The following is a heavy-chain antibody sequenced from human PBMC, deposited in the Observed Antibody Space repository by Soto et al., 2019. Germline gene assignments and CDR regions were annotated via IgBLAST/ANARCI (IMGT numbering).Heavy chain of an antibody. Sequence: EVQLVESGGGLVQPGGSLRLSCAASGFTFSSYEMNWVRQAPGKGLEWVSYISSSGSTIYYADSVKGRFTISRDNAKNSLYLQMNSLRAEDTAVYYCARDWSRSSSRAVGPFDYWGQGTLVTVSS. D-gene: IGHD3-16*01. J-gene: IGHJ4*02. CDR2: ISSSGSTI. V-gene: IGHV3-48*03. CDR1: GFTFSSYE. CDR3: ARDWSRSSSRAVGPFDY.